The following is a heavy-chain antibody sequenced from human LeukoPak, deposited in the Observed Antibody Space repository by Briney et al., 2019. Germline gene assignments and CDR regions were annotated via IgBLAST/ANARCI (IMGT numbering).Heavy chain of an antibody. Sequence: GGSLRLSCAASGFTFNNYAINWVRQAPGKGLEWVSGISGSGGDTYYSESVKGRFTISRDISKNTIYLQMHGLSAEDTAVYYCAKAGQNNLVRGCWFDSWGQGTLLTVFS. J-gene: IGHJ5*01. V-gene: IGHV3-23*01. CDR3: AKAGQNNLVRGCWFDS. CDR1: GFTFNNYA. D-gene: IGHD3-10*01. CDR2: ISGSGGDT.